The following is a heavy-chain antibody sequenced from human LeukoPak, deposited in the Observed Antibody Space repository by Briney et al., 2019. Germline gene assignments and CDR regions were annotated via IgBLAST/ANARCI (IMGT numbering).Heavy chain of an antibody. J-gene: IGHJ4*02. Sequence: GGSLRLSCAASGFTFSDYSMNWVRRAPGKGLEWVSYITSSGNLIYYADSVKGRFTVSRDNAKNSLYLQMNSLRAEDTAVYYCAREGGGSYYDSSGYYAYWGQGTLVTVSS. CDR1: GFTFSDYS. CDR3: AREGGGSYYDSSGYYAY. V-gene: IGHV3-48*04. CDR2: ITSSGNLI. D-gene: IGHD3-22*01.